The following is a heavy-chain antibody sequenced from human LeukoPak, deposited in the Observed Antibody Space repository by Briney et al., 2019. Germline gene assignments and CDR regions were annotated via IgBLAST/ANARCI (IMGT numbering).Heavy chain of an antibody. Sequence: ASVKVSCKASGYTFTGYYMHWVRQAPGQGLEWMGWINPNSGGTNYAQKFQGRVTMTRDTSISTAYMELSRLRSDDTAVYYCASGKNESYYDFHTYYYYYMDVWGKGTTVTVSS. J-gene: IGHJ6*03. V-gene: IGHV1-2*02. D-gene: IGHD3-3*01. CDR1: GYTFTGYY. CDR3: ASGKNESYYDFHTYYYYYMDV. CDR2: INPNSGGT.